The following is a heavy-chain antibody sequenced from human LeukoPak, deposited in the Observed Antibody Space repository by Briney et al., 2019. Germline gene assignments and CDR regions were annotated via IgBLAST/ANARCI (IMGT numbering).Heavy chain of an antibody. CDR3: ASDYGSGSYRFDF. V-gene: IGHV4-34*01. Sequence: SETLSLSCAVYRGSFSGYYSSWIRQPPGKGLEWIGEINHSGSTNYNPSLKSRVTISVNTSKNQFSLTLSSVTAADTAVYYCASDYGSGSYRFDFWGQGTLVIVSS. CDR1: RGSFSGYY. CDR2: INHSGST. D-gene: IGHD3-10*01. J-gene: IGHJ4*02.